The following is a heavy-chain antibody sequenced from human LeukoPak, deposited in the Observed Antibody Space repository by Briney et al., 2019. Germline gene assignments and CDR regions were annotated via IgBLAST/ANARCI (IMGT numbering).Heavy chain of an antibody. CDR2: INNVASHI. Sequence: GGSLRLSCAASGFGISSSAMNWVRQAPGKGLEWVSSINNVASHIYYAGSVGGRFTISRDNAKNSVYLQMNSLRAEDTAVYYCTRDATYYLRYGYFDYWGQGTLVTVSS. J-gene: IGHJ4*02. CDR3: TRDATYYLRYGYFDY. D-gene: IGHD2/OR15-2a*01. V-gene: IGHV3-21*01. CDR1: GFGISSSA.